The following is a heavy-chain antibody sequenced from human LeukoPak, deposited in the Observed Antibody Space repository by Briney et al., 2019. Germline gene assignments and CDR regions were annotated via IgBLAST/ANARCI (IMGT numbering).Heavy chain of an antibody. CDR3: ARQLTTGGFDP. CDR1: GYSFTSYW. J-gene: IGHJ5*02. Sequence: PGASLKISGKGSGYSFTSYWIGWVRPIPGKGLEWMGIIYPGDSDTRYSPSFQGQVTISADKSISTAYLQWSSLKAADTAMYYCARQLTTGGFDPWGQGTLVSVSS. V-gene: IGHV5-51*01. D-gene: IGHD1-1*01. CDR2: IYPGDSDT.